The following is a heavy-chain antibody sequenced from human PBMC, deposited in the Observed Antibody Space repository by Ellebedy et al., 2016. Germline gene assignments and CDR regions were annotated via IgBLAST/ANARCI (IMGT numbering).Heavy chain of an antibody. CDR1: GFTFSSHA. V-gene: IGHV3-30*04. CDR3: AREGYSSGSIGDLDY. CDR2: ISNDGSLK. Sequence: GGSLRLSCAASGFTFSSHAIQWVRQAPGKGLEWVAVISNDGSLKYYADSVKGRFTISRDNSKNTLYLQMNSLRAEDTALYYCAREGYSSGSIGDLDYWGQGTLVTVSS. J-gene: IGHJ4*02. D-gene: IGHD3-22*01.